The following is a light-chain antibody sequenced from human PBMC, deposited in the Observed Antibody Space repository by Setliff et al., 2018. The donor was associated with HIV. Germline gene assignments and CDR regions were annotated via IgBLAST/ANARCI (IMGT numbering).Light chain of an antibody. CDR3: SSYTSSSTYV. CDR1: SSDVGGYNY. J-gene: IGLJ1*01. V-gene: IGLV2-14*01. CDR2: DVS. Sequence: ALTQPASVSGSPGQSITISCTGTSSDVGGYNYVSWYQQYPGKAPKLMIYDVSKRPSGVSNRFSGSKSGNTASLTISGLQAEDEADYYCSSYTSSSTYVFGSGT.